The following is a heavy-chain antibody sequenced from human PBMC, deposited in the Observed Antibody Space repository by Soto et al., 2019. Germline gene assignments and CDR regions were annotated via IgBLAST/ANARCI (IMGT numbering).Heavy chain of an antibody. CDR2: FYYSGST. V-gene: IGHV4-39*01. CDR3: ARPNGDYALDY. J-gene: IGHJ4*02. CDR1: GGSISSSRYY. D-gene: IGHD4-17*01. Sequence: QLQLQESGPGLVKPSETLSLTCTVSGGSISSSRYYWGWIRQPPGKGLEWIGTFYYSGSTSYNPSLKSRVTISVDTSKNQFSLKLSSVTAADTAVYYCARPNGDYALDYWGQGTLVTVSS.